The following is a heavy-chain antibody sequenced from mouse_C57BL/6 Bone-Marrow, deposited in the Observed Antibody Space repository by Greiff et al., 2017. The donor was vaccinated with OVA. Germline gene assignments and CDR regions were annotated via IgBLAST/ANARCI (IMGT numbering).Heavy chain of an antibody. J-gene: IGHJ4*01. D-gene: IGHD1-1*01. CDR3: ARRGVVAPYAMDY. V-gene: IGHV1-81*01. CDR1: GYTFTSYG. Sequence: VKLMESGAELARPGASVKLSCKASGYTFTSYGISWVKQSTGQGLEWIGEIYPRSGNTYYNEKFKGKATLTADKSSSTAYMELRSLTSEDSAVYFCARRGVVAPYAMDYWGQGTSVTVSS. CDR2: IYPRSGNT.